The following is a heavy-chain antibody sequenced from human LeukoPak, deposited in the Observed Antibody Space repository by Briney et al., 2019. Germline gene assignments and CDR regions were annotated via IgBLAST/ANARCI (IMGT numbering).Heavy chain of an antibody. CDR1: GFTFSNYW. CDR2: TKPDGSET. CDR3: ARYSSSSSVVA. Sequence: GGSLRLSCAASGFTFSNYWMSWVRQAPGKGLEWLANTKPDGSETHYVDSVKGRFTVSRDNAKNSLYLQVDSLRADDTAVYYCARYSSSSSVVALGQGALITVSS. J-gene: IGHJ5*02. V-gene: IGHV3-7*01. D-gene: IGHD6-13*01.